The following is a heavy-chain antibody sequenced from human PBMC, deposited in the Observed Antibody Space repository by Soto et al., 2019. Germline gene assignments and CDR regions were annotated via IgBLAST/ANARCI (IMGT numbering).Heavy chain of an antibody. CDR3: ARVPGEYYDSSGYPDY. D-gene: IGHD3-22*01. Sequence: GPSVKVSCKASGYTFTGYYMHWVRQAPGQGLEWMGWINPNSGGTNYAQKFQGRVTMTRDTSISTAYMELSRLRSDDTAVYYCARVPGEYYDSSGYPDYWSQGTLVTVS. CDR2: INPNSGGT. CDR1: GYTFTGYY. J-gene: IGHJ4*02. V-gene: IGHV1-2*02.